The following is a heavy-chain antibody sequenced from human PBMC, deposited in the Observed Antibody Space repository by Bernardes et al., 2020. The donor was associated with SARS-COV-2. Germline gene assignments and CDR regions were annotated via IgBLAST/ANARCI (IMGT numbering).Heavy chain of an antibody. CDR1: GGSVSSGSYY. CDR3: ARDRWNITMFGVVTRYAMDV. V-gene: IGHV4-61*01. D-gene: IGHD3-3*01. Sequence: SETLSLTCTVSGGSVSSGSYYWSWIRQPPGKGLEWIGYIYSSGSTNYNPSLKSRVTISVDTSKNQFSLTLSSVTAADTAVYYCARDRWNITMFGVVTRYAMDVWGQGTTVTVSS. J-gene: IGHJ6*02. CDR2: IYSSGST.